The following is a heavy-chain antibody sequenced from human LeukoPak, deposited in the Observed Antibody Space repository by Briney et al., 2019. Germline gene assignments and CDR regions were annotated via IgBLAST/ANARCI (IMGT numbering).Heavy chain of an antibody. CDR3: ARDNSVGDIAWWFDP. V-gene: IGHV1-46*01. CDR1: GYTFINNW. J-gene: IGHJ5*02. CDR2: INPTGTTT. D-gene: IGHD3-10*01. Sequence: GASVKVSCKAPGYTFINNWMHWVRQAPGQGLEWVGLINPTGTTTLYAQKFQGRVTLTRDMSTSTDYMELRSLKSEDTAVYYCARDNSVGDIAWWFDPWGQGTLVTVSS.